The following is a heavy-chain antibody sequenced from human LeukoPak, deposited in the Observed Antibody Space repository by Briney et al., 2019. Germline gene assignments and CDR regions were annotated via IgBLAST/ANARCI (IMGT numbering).Heavy chain of an antibody. D-gene: IGHD6-13*01. Sequence: GGSLRLSCAASGLTFSSYGMHWVRQAPGKGLEWVAVISYDGSNKYYADSVKGRFTISRDNSKNTLYLQMNSLRAEDTAVYYCAKDASSSWFFDYWGQGTLVTVSS. CDR2: ISYDGSNK. V-gene: IGHV3-30*18. CDR1: GLTFSSYG. CDR3: AKDASSSWFFDY. J-gene: IGHJ4*02.